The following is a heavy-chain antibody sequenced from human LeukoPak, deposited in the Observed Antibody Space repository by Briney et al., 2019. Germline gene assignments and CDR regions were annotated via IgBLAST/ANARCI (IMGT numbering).Heavy chain of an antibody. V-gene: IGHV3-48*01. CDR1: GFTVSSNY. J-gene: IGHJ4*02. CDR3: ARDRRYCSSTSCYDSDY. Sequence: GGSLRLSCAASGFTVSSNYMSWVRQAPGKGLEWVSYISSSSSTIYYADSVKGRFTISRDNAKNSLYLQMNSLRAEDTAVYYCARDRRYCSSTSCYDSDYWGQGTLVTVSS. CDR2: ISSSSSTI. D-gene: IGHD2-2*01.